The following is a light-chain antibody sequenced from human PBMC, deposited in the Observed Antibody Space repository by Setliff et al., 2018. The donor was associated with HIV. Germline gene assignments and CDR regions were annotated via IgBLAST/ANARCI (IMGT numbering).Light chain of an antibody. CDR1: SSDFGAYNY. V-gene: IGLV2-14*01. Sequence: QSALTQPASVSGSPGQSITTSCTGSSSDFGAYNYVSWYQHHPDKVPKLIIYEVSNRPSGVSDRFSGSMSGNTASLTISGLQTEDEADYYCSSFTTSSTYVFGTGTKVTVL. CDR2: EVS. J-gene: IGLJ1*01. CDR3: SSFTTSSTYV.